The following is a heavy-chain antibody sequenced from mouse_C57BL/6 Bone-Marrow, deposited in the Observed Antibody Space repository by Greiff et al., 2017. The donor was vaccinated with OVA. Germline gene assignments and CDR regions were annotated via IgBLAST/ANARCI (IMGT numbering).Heavy chain of an antibody. J-gene: IGHJ2*01. V-gene: IGHV5-4*03. CDR2: ISDGGSYT. D-gene: IGHD2-4*01. Sequence: EVKLVESGGGLVKPGGSLKLSCAASGFTFSSYAMSWVRQTPEKRLEWVATISDGGSYTYYPDNVKGRFTISRDNAKNNLYLQMSHLKSEDTAMYYCASGYDSDYWGQGTTLTVSS. CDR3: ASGYDSDY. CDR1: GFTFSSYA.